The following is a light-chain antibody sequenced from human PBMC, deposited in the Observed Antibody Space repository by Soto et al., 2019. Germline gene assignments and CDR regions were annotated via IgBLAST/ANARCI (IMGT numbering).Light chain of an antibody. J-gene: IGKJ1*01. CDR2: GAS. CDR1: QSVSNNY. CDR3: QQYGSSPGT. Sequence: EIVLTQSPGTLSLSPGERATLSCRASQSVSNNYLAWYQQKPGQAPRLLIYGASTRATGIPARFSGSGSGTDFTLTISRLEPEDFAVYYCQQYGSSPGTFGQGTKVDI. V-gene: IGKV3-20*01.